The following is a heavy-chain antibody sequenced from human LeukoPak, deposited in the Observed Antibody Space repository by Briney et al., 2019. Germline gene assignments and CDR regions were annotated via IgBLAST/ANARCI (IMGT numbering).Heavy chain of an antibody. V-gene: IGHV1-8*01. Sequence: GASVKVSCKASGYTFTSYDINWVRQATGQGLEWMGWMNPNSGNTGYAQKFQGRVTMTRNTSISTAYMELSRLRSDDTAVYYCARVRKLTIFGVVIGFDPWGQGTLVTVSS. J-gene: IGHJ5*02. CDR1: GYTFTSYD. CDR2: MNPNSGNT. D-gene: IGHD3-3*01. CDR3: ARVRKLTIFGVVIGFDP.